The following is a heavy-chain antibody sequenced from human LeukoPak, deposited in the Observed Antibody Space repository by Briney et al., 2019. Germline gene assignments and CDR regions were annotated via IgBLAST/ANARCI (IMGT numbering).Heavy chain of an antibody. J-gene: IGHJ2*01. D-gene: IGHD4-23*01. CDR3: ARRMLYGGKGPHWYFDL. CDR2: IYYSGST. V-gene: IGHV4-59*08. CDR1: GSSISSYY. Sequence: SETLSLTCTVSGSSISSYYWSWIRQPPGKGLEWIGYIYYSGSTNYNPSLKSRVTISVDTSKNQFSLKLSSVTAADTAVYYCARRMLYGGKGPHWYFDLWGRGTLVTVSS.